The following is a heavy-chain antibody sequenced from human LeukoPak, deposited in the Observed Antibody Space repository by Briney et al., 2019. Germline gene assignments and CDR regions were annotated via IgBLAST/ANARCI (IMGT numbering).Heavy chain of an antibody. V-gene: IGHV4-39*07. Sequence: SETLSLTCTVSGGSISSSSYYWGWIRQPPGKGLEWIGSIYYSGSTYYNPSLKSRVTISVDTSKNQFSLKLSSVTAADTAVYYCARDSFDFWASLYNYYYMDVWGKGTTVTVSS. CDR3: ARDSFDFWASLYNYYYMDV. J-gene: IGHJ6*03. CDR1: GGSISSSSYY. CDR2: IYYSGST. D-gene: IGHD3-3*01.